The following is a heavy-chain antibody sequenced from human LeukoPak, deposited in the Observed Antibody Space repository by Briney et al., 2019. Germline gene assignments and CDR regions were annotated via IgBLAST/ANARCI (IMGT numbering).Heavy chain of an antibody. CDR1: GYNLTNNW. V-gene: IGHV5-51*01. CDR2: IYPGYSDA. CDR3: VRFALTSSLDH. Sequence: GESLKISCKISGYNLTNNWIGWVRQVPGKGLEWMGLIYPGYSDAKYSPSFQGQVTLSVHASISTAYLQLSGLRASDTAIYYCVRFALTSSLDHWGQGTLVTVSS. D-gene: IGHD6-13*01. J-gene: IGHJ5*02.